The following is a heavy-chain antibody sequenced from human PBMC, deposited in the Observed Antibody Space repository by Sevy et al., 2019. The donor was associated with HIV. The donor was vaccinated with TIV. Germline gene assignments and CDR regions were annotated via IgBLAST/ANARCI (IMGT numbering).Heavy chain of an antibody. Sequence: GGSLRLSCAASGFTFSDYYMSWIRQAPGKGLEWVSYISSSGSTIYYADSVKGRFTISRDNAKNSLYLQMNSLRAEDTAVYYCARDFPEEILWFGELFGLDYWGQGTLVTVSS. J-gene: IGHJ4*02. D-gene: IGHD3-10*01. V-gene: IGHV3-11*01. CDR2: ISSSGSTI. CDR3: ARDFPEEILWFGELFGLDY. CDR1: GFTFSDYY.